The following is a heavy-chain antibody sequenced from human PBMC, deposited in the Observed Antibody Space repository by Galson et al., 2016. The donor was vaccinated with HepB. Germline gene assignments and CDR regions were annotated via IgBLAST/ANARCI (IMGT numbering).Heavy chain of an antibody. CDR2: IYYSGST. J-gene: IGHJ5*02. CDR3: ARGPGGDWFDP. V-gene: IGHV4-31*03. CDR1: GAFMRSGGYS. Sequence: TLSLTCTVSGAFMRSGGYSWAWIRQHPGKGLEWIGYIYYSGSTYYHPSLKSRVTISVDTSKNQFSLSLRSVTAADTAIYYCARGPGGDWFDPGGQGTLVTVSS. D-gene: IGHD3-10*01.